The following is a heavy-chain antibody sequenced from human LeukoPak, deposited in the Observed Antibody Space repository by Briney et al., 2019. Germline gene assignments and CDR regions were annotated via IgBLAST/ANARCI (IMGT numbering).Heavy chain of an antibody. Sequence: SETLSLTCTVSGGSINSYYWSWIRQSPGKGLEWIGYIHYSGSTKYNPSLMSRVTISVDTSKNQFSLKVTSVTAEDTAVYYCARDWNYYDSSAFRPHFDYWGQGTLVTVSS. J-gene: IGHJ4*02. V-gene: IGHV4-59*01. CDR1: GGSINSYY. D-gene: IGHD3-22*01. CDR3: ARDWNYYDSSAFRPHFDY. CDR2: IHYSGST.